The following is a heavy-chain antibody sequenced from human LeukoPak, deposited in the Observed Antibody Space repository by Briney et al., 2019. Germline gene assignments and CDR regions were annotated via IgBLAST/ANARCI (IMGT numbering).Heavy chain of an antibody. CDR1: GFTFSNYW. D-gene: IGHD6-25*01. CDR2: IKQDGSEK. CDR3: ARVTSGDYFDY. Sequence: GGSLRLSCAASGFTFSNYWMSWVRQAPGKGLEWVANIKQDGSEKYYVDSVKGRFTISRDNAKNSLYLQMNSLRAEDTAVYYCARVTSGDYFDYWGQGTLVTVSS. J-gene: IGHJ4*02. V-gene: IGHV3-7*01.